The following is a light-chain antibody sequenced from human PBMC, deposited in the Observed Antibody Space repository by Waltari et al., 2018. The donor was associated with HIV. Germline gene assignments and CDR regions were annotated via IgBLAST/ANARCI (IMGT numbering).Light chain of an antibody. CDR1: QEMSSY. Sequence: DIQLTQSPSFLSASVGDRVTITCRSSQEMSSYVAWYHQKPGQAPKLLIYCESTLQNGVPPRFSGSGSETEYNLTSRSLQPDDFATYYCQHLKKYPLFTFGPGTKVDVK. V-gene: IGKV1-9*01. J-gene: IGKJ3*01. CDR3: QHLKKYPLFT. CDR2: CES.